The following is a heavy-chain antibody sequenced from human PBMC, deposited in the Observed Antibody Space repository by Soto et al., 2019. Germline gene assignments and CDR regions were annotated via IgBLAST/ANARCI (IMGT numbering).Heavy chain of an antibody. Sequence: GGSLRLSCAASGFTFSSYWMHWVRQAPGKGLVWVSLINSDGSSKYYADSVKGRFTISRDNSKNTLYLQMNSLRAEDTAVYYCARVGNLQNYYYYGMDVWGQGTTVTVSS. CDR1: GFTFSSYW. CDR2: INSDGSSK. CDR3: ARVGNLQNYYYYGMDV. J-gene: IGHJ6*02. D-gene: IGHD1-1*01. V-gene: IGHV3-74*01.